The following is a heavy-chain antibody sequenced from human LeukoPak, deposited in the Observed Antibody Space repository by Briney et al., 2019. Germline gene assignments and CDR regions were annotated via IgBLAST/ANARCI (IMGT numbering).Heavy chain of an antibody. J-gene: IGHJ4*02. CDR2: IYNSGST. D-gene: IGHD6-13*01. V-gene: IGHV4-39*01. CDR1: GXSISSSSYY. CDR3: ATRWGGQQLPDYFDY. Sequence: SETLTLTCTVSGXSISSSSYYWGWIRQPPGKGLEWIGSIYNSGSTYYNPSLKSRVTISVDTSKNQFSLKLSSVTAADTAVYYCATRWGGQQLPDYFDYWGQGTLVTVSS.